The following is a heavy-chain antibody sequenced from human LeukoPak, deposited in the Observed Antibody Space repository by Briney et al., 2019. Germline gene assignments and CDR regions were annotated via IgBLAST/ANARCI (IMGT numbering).Heavy chain of an antibody. D-gene: IGHD6-13*01. CDR2: IYYTGSP. Sequence: SETLSLTCTVSGGSMSSSYWSWIRQPPGKGLEWLGYIYYTGSPKSNPSLKSRVTISVDTSKNQFSLKLSSVTAADTAVYYCARHESSSSWFTFDYWGQGTLVTVSS. V-gene: IGHV4-59*08. CDR1: GGSMSSSY. J-gene: IGHJ4*02. CDR3: ARHESSSSWFTFDY.